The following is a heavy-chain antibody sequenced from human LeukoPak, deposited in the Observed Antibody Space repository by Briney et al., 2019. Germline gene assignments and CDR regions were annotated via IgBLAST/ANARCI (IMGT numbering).Heavy chain of an antibody. CDR1: GYSFSNYW. V-gene: IGHV5-51*01. CDR3: SRRDYSSGWYVDY. Sequence: GESLKISCKGSGYSFSNYWIARVRQMPGKGLELMGIIYPGDSDARYSPSFQGQVTISADKSISTAFLQWTSLTASDTAMYYCSRRDYSSGWYVDYWGQGTLVTVSS. CDR2: IYPGDSDA. D-gene: IGHD6-19*01. J-gene: IGHJ4*02.